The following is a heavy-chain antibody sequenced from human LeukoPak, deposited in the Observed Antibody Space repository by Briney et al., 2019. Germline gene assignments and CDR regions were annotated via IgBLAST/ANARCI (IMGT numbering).Heavy chain of an antibody. V-gene: IGHV1-46*01. CDR1: GYTFTSYY. CDR3: ATHGVLTGPRDY. D-gene: IGHD3-9*01. J-gene: IGHJ4*02. Sequence: ASVKVSCKASGYTFTSYYMHWVRQAPGQGLEWMGIINPSGGSTSYAQKFQGRVTMTRDTSTSTVYMELSSLRSEDTAVYYCATHGVLTGPRDYWGQGTLVTVSS. CDR2: INPSGGST.